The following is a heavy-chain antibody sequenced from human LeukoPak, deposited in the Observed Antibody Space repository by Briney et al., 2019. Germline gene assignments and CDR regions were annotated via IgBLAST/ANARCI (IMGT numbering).Heavy chain of an antibody. J-gene: IGHJ3*02. V-gene: IGHV1-24*01. Sequence: GASVKVSCKVSGYTLTELSVHWVRQAPGKGLEWMGGFDPEDGETIYAQKFQGRVTMTEDTSTDTAYMELSSLRSEDTAVYYCATVQYYDSSGYHPDAFDIWGQGTMVTVSS. D-gene: IGHD3-22*01. CDR3: ATVQYYDSSGYHPDAFDI. CDR2: FDPEDGET. CDR1: GYTLTELS.